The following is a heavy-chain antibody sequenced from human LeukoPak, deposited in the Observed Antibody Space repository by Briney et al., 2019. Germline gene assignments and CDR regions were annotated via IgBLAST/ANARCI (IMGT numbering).Heavy chain of an antibody. CDR3: ARRSGIAVAGAFDY. D-gene: IGHD6-19*01. CDR2: ISGSGDST. J-gene: IGHJ4*02. V-gene: IGHV3-23*01. Sequence: QPGGSLRLSCAASGFTFSNYAMRWVRQAPGKGLEWVSGISGSGDSTYYADSVKGRLTISRDNSKKTLYLQMNSLRAEDTAVYYCARRSGIAVAGAFDYWGQGTLVTVSS. CDR1: GFTFSNYA.